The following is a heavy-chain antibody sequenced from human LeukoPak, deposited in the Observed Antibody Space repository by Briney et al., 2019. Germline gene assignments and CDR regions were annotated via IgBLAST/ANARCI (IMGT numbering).Heavy chain of an antibody. J-gene: IGHJ6*02. D-gene: IGHD2-2*01. V-gene: IGHV3-21*01. Sequence: GGSLRLSCAASGFTFSSYSMNSVRQAPGKGLEWVSAISSSSSYIYYADSVKGRFTIYRDNAKNSLYLQINSLRAEETTVYYCARDPHTPYCSSTSCYEIEAGYYGMDVWGQGTTVTVSS. CDR2: ISSSSSYI. CDR1: GFTFSSYS. CDR3: ARDPHTPYCSSTSCYEIEAGYYGMDV.